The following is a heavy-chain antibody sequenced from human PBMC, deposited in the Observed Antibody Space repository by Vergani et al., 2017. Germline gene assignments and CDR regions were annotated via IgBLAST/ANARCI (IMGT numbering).Heavy chain of an antibody. CDR2: INHSGST. CDR1: GGSFSGYY. CDR3: ARFGVVRGVITYYGMDV. D-gene: IGHD3-10*01. V-gene: IGHV4-34*01. Sequence: QVQLQQWGAGLLKPSETLSLTCAVYGGSFSGYYWSWVRQPPGKGLEWIGEINHSGSTNYNPTLKSRVTISVDTSKNQFSLKLSSVTAADTAVYYCARFGVVRGVITYYGMDVWGQGTTVTVSS. J-gene: IGHJ6*02.